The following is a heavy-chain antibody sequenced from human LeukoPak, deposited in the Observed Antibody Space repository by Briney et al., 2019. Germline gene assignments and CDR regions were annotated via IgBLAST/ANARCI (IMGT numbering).Heavy chain of an antibody. V-gene: IGHV3-21*01. Sequence: PGGSLRLSCAASGFTFSSYSMNWVRQAPGKGLEWVSSISSSSSYIYYADSVKGRFTISRDNAKNSLYLQVNSLRAEDTAGYYCARSIVVVPAATYRNFDYWGQGTLVTVSS. CDR2: ISSSSSYI. J-gene: IGHJ4*02. CDR3: ARSIVVVPAATYRNFDY. CDR1: GFTFSSYS. D-gene: IGHD2-2*01.